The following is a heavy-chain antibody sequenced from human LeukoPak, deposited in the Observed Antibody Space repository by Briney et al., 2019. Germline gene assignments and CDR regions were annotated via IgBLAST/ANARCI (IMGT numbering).Heavy chain of an antibody. J-gene: IGHJ5*02. D-gene: IGHD3-10*01. V-gene: IGHV1-46*01. Sequence: GASVKVSCKASGYTFTSYYMHWVRQAPGQGLEWMGIINPSGGSTSYAQKFQGRVTMTRDTSTSTVYMELSRLRSDDTAVYYCARDAEGWFGEFNFPNWFDPWGQGTLVTVSS. CDR2: INPSGGST. CDR3: ARDAEGWFGEFNFPNWFDP. CDR1: GYTFTSYY.